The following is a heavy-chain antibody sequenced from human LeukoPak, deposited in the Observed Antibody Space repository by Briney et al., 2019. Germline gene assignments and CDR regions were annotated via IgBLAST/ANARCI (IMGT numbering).Heavy chain of an antibody. CDR3: AKDEVIPSYYYIDV. V-gene: IGHV3-30*02. J-gene: IGHJ6*03. CDR2: INYDGSKQ. CDR1: GFTFRSFG. Sequence: GGSLRLSCAASGFTFRSFGMHWVRQTPGKGLEWVAFINYDGSKQCYADSVKGRFSISRDSAKNTLYLQMNSLRGEDTAVYYCAKDEVIPSYYYIDVWGKGTTVTVSS. D-gene: IGHD2-2*01.